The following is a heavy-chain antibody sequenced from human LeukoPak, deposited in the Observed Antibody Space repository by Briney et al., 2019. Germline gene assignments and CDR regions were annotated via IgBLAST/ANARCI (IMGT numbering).Heavy chain of an antibody. V-gene: IGHV4-31*03. D-gene: IGHD3-3*01. J-gene: IGHJ5*02. Sequence: SETLSLTCTVSGGSISSGGYYWSWIRQHPGKGLEWIGYIYYSGSTYYNPSLKSRVTISVDTSKNQFSLKPSSVTAADTAVYHCARVRSAQLYNWFDPWGQGTLVTVSS. CDR3: ARVRSAQLYNWFDP. CDR2: IYYSGST. CDR1: GGSISSGGYY.